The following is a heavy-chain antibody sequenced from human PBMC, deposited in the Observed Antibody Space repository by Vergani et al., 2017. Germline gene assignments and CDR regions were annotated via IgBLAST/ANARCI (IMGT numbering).Heavy chain of an antibody. D-gene: IGHD2-2*01. J-gene: IGHJ4*02. CDR3: ARDRGCATISCYFSGAFDY. Sequence: QLQLPESGPGLVKPSETLSLPCTVSGVSIGSNSYYWGWIRQPPGKGLEWIGTIYYTGTTYYNEAHKSRLTISVDTSKNQFSLNLTSVTAADTAVYYCARDRGCATISCYFSGAFDYWGLGTLVSVSS. V-gene: IGHV4-39*02. CDR1: GVSIGSNSYY. CDR2: IYYTGTT.